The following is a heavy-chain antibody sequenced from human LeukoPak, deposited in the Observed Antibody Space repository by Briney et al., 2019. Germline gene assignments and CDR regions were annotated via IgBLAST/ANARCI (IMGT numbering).Heavy chain of an antibody. CDR3: ARKNRDDAFDI. CDR1: GFSVSSNY. J-gene: IGHJ3*02. V-gene: IGHV3-53*05. D-gene: IGHD2/OR15-2a*01. CDR2: IYSGGST. Sequence: GGSLRLSCAASGFSVSSNYMSWVRQAPGRGLEWVSVIYSGGSTYYADSVKGRFTISRDNSKNTLYLQMSSLRAEDTAVYYCARKNRDDAFDIWGRGTMITVSA.